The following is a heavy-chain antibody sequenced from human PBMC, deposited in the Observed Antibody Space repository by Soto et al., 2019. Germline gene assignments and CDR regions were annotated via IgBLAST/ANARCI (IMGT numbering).Heavy chain of an antibody. Sequence: QVQLVQSGAEVKKPGASVKVSCKASGYTFTSYGISWVRQAPGQGLEWMGWISAYNGNTNYAQKLQGRVTMTTDTSTNTAYMELRSLRSDDTAVYYCARDLVDIVVVPAAIPEYFQHWGQGTLVTVSS. D-gene: IGHD2-2*03. CDR1: GYTFTSYG. CDR2: ISAYNGNT. V-gene: IGHV1-18*01. CDR3: ARDLVDIVVVPAAIPEYFQH. J-gene: IGHJ1*01.